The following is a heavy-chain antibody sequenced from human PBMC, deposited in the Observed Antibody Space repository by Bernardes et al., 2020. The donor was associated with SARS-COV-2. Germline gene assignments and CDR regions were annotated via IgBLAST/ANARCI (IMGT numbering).Heavy chain of an antibody. J-gene: IGHJ4*02. CDR1: NGSIRSSSYY. CDR2: IYYSGGT. V-gene: IGHV4-39*01. CDR3: ARRGLEDYRSGSFRFDY. Sequence: LSLTCSVSNGSIRSSSYYWGCIRQPPGKGLEWIVSIYYSGGTYYNPSLQSRVTISLDTSKTQFSLKLTSVTAADTAVYYCARRGLEDYRSGSFRFDYWGQGTLVTVSA. D-gene: IGHD3-10*01.